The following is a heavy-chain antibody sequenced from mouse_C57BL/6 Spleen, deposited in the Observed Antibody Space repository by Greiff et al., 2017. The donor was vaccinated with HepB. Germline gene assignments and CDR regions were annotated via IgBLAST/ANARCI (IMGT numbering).Heavy chain of an antibody. V-gene: IGHV5-12*01. CDR3: ARDYSNYVGDYYAMDY. J-gene: IGHJ4*01. CDR2: ISNGGGST. D-gene: IGHD2-5*01. Sequence: EVKVVESGGGLVQPGGSLKLSCAASGFTFSDYYMYWVRQTPEKRLEWVAYISNGGGSTYYPDTVKGRFTISRDNAKNTLYLQMSRLKSEDTAMYYCARDYSNYVGDYYAMDYWGQGTSVTVSS. CDR1: GFTFSDYY.